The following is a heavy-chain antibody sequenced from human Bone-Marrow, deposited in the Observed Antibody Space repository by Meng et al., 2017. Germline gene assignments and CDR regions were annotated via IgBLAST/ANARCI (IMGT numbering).Heavy chain of an antibody. V-gene: IGHV3-74*01. CDR2: INPDGSSS. Sequence: GERGESGGGLAPPGGSLRLSCAASGFTFSRNYMHWVRQTPGKGLVWVSRINPDGSSSNNADSVKGRFTVSRDNSKNTLYLQMNSLRAEDTAMYYCARDMMDLGQGTLVTVSS. D-gene: IGHD3-16*01. CDR1: GFTFSRNY. CDR3: ARDMMD. J-gene: IGHJ4*02.